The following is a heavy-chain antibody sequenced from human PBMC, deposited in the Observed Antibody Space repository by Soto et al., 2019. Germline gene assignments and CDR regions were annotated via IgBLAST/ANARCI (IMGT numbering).Heavy chain of an antibody. CDR1: GFIFTSSS. V-gene: IGHV1-58*01. J-gene: IGHJ4*02. Sequence: QMQLVQSGPEVKKPGTSVKVSCKASGFIFTSSSVQWVRQARGQRLEWIGWITVGTGNTNYAQKFQERVTITRDMSTSTAYMELSNLRSEDTAVYYCAAGDSSGYYGGWGQGTQLTVSS. CDR3: AAGDSSGYYGG. D-gene: IGHD3-22*01. CDR2: ITVGTGNT.